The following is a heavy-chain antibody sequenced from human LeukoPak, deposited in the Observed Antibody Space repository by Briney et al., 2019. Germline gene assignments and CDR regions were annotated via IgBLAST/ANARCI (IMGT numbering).Heavy chain of an antibody. J-gene: IGHJ5*02. Sequence: SQTLSLTCTVSGGSISSGGYFWSWIRQHPGKGLEWIGYIYYSGRTYYNPSLKSRVTISVDTSNNQFSLKLSSVTAADTAVYYCARALWVGELSTNSWFDTWGQGTLVTVSS. CDR3: ARALWVGELSTNSWFDT. D-gene: IGHD3-10*01. CDR2: IYYSGRT. V-gene: IGHV4-31*03. CDR1: GGSISSGGYF.